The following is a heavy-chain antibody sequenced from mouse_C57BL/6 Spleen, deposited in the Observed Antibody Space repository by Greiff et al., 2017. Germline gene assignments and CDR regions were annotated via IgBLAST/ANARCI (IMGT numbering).Heavy chain of an antibody. J-gene: IGHJ3*01. CDR2: ISGGGGNT. V-gene: IGHV5-9*01. D-gene: IGHD2-3*01. Sequence: EVKLVESGGGSVKPGGSLKLSCAASGFTFSSYTMSWVRQTPEKRLEWVATISGGGGNTYYPDSVKGRFTISRDNAKNTLYLQMSSLRSEDTALYYCARHYDGPFAYWGQGTLGTVSA. CDR3: ARHYDGPFAY. CDR1: GFTFSSYT.